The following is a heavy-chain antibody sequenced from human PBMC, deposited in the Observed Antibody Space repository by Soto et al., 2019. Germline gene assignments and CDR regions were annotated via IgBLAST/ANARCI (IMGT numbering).Heavy chain of an antibody. J-gene: IGHJ4*02. CDR3: ARGEAMVLDY. CDR1: GGSISSGGYS. V-gene: IGHV4-30-2*01. D-gene: IGHD5-18*01. Sequence: QLQLQESGSGLVKPSQTLSLTCAVSGGSISSGGYSWSWIRQPPGKGLEWIGYLYHSGGTYYNPSLKRRVTISENRSKDQFSLKLSSVTAADTAVYYCARGEAMVLDYWGQGTLVTVSS. CDR2: LYHSGGT.